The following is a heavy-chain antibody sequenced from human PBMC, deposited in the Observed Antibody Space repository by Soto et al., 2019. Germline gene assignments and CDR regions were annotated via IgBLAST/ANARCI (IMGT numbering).Heavy chain of an antibody. V-gene: IGHV4-39*01. CDR2: IYYSGST. CDR3: ARQKAYDFRAFDI. D-gene: IGHD3-3*01. Sequence: SETLSLTCTVSGGSISSSSYYWGWIRQPPGKGLEWIGSIYYSGSTYYNPSLKSRVTISVDTSKNQFSLKLSSVTAADTAVYYCARQKAYDFRAFDIWGQGTMVTVSS. J-gene: IGHJ3*02. CDR1: GGSISSSSYY.